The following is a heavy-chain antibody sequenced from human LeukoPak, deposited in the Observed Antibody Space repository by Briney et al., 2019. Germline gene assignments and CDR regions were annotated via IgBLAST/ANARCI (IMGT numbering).Heavy chain of an antibody. Sequence: ASVKVSCKASGYTFTSHGISWVRQAPGQGLEWMGWISAYNGDTNYPQKLQGRVIMTTDTSTTTAYMELSRLTSDDTAVYYCARLGGDSSSSWGQGTLVTVSS. CDR2: ISAYNGDT. CDR1: GYTFTSHG. CDR3: ARLGGDSSSS. J-gene: IGHJ5*02. V-gene: IGHV1-18*01. D-gene: IGHD6-13*01.